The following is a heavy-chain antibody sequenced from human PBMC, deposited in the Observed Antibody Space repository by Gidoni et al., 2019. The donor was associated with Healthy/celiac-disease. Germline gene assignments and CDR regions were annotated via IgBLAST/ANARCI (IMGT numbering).Heavy chain of an antibody. CDR1: GYTFTSYA. CDR3: ARGGGCSSTSCYSSWFDP. J-gene: IGHJ5*02. D-gene: IGHD2-2*02. V-gene: IGHV1-3*01. CDR2: INAGNGNT. Sequence: QVQLVQSGAEVKKPGASVKVSCKASGYTFTSYAMHWVRQAPGQRLEWMGWINAGNGNTKYSQKFQGRVTITRDTSASTAYMELSSLRSEDTAVYYCARGGGCSSTSCYSSWFDPWGQGTLVTVSS.